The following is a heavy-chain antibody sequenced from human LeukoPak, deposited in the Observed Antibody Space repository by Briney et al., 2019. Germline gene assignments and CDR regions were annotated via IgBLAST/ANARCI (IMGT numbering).Heavy chain of an antibody. CDR2: IYYSGST. CDR1: GGSISSYY. Sequence: PSETLSLTCTVSGGSISSYYWSWIRQPPGKGLEWIGYIYYSGSTNYNPSLKSRVTISVDTSKNQFSLKLSSVTAADTAVYYCARDIDPYGGNSRCGDYWGQGTLVTVSS. V-gene: IGHV4-59*12. J-gene: IGHJ4*02. CDR3: ARDIDPYGGNSRCGDY. D-gene: IGHD4-23*01.